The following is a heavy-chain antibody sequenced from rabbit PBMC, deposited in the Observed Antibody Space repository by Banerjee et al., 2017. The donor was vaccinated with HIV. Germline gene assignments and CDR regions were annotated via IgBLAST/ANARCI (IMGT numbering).Heavy chain of an antibody. CDR3: AREGSSGGYAFNL. D-gene: IGHD1-1*01. V-gene: IGHV1S40*01. CDR2: IYVGDDTT. CDR1: GIDFSSSYY. J-gene: IGHJ4*01. Sequence: QSLEESGGDLVKPGASLTLTCTASGIDFSSSYYMCWVRQAPGKGLEWIGCIYVGDDTTYYASWVNGRFSISSHNAQNTLYLQLNSLTAADTATYFCAREGSSGGYAFNLWGQGTLVTVS.